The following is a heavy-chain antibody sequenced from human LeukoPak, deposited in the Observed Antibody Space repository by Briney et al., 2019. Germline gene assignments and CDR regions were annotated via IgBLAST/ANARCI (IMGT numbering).Heavy chain of an antibody. CDR3: ARPPPFDSDAFDV. D-gene: IGHD3-9*01. CDR2: ISSSSSYI. V-gene: IGHV3-21*01. Sequence: GGSLRLSCAASGFTFSSYAIHWVRQAPGKGLEWVSSISSSSSYIYYADSVKGRFTISRDNAKNSLYLQMNSLRAEDTAVYYCARPPPFDSDAFDVWGQGTMVTVSS. CDR1: GFTFSSYA. J-gene: IGHJ3*01.